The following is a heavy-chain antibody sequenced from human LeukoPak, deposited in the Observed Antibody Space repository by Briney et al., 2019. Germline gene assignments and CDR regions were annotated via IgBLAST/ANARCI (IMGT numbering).Heavy chain of an antibody. CDR2: IRYDGSNK. V-gene: IGHV3-30*02. CDR1: GLTFSNAW. D-gene: IGHD3-22*01. Sequence: GGSLRLSCAASGLTFSNAWMSWVRQAPGKGLEWVAFIRYDGSNKYYADSVKGRFTISRDNAKNSLYLQMNSLRVEDTAFYYCAKDRFFYDSGSKANWGQGTLVTVSS. CDR3: AKDRFFYDSGSKAN. J-gene: IGHJ4*02.